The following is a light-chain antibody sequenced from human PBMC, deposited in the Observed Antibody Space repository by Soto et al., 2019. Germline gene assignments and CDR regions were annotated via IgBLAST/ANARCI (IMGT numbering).Light chain of an antibody. Sequence: QSVLTQPASVSGSPGQSITISCTGASSDVGDYNYVSWYQHHPGKAPKLLIYEVNNRPSGVSDRFSGSKSGNVASLTISWLQAEEDADYYCSSYTSSSTYVFGTGTKVTVL. J-gene: IGLJ1*01. CDR2: EVN. CDR1: SSDVGDYNY. CDR3: SSYTSSSTYV. V-gene: IGLV2-14*01.